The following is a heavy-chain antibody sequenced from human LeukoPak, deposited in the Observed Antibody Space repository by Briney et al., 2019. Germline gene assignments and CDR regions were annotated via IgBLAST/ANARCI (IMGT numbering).Heavy chain of an antibody. J-gene: IGHJ4*02. CDR1: GFTFSSYA. CDR3: ARDQRVGVATIGCGY. V-gene: IGHV3-30-3*01. Sequence: PGGSLRLSCAASGFTFSSYAMHWVRQAPGKGLEWVAVISYDGSNKYYADSVKGRFTISRDNSKNTLYLQMNSLRAEDTAVYYCARDQRVGVATIGCGYWGQGTLVTVSS. CDR2: ISYDGSNK. D-gene: IGHD5-12*01.